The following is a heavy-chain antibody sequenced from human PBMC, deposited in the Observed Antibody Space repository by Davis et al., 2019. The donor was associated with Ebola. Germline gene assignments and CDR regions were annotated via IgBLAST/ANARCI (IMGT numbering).Heavy chain of an antibody. V-gene: IGHV3-23*01. CDR3: TRDFDWGGGY. CDR2: ISGSGGST. D-gene: IGHD7-27*01. CDR1: GFTFSSYA. Sequence: GESLKISCAASGFTFSSYAMSWVRQAPGKGLEWVSAISGSGGSTYYADSVKGRFTISRDNAKNMLYLQMNSLRAEDTAVYYCTRDFDWGGGYWGQGTLVTVSP. J-gene: IGHJ4*02.